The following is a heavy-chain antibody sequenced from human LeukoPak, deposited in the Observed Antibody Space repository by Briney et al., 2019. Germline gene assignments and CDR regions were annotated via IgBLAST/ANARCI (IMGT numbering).Heavy chain of an antibody. CDR3: ARGDDSASWLVDY. CDR2: IYYSGST. CDR1: GGSIRSSSYY. Sequence: SETLSLTCTVSGGSIRSSSYYWGWIRQPPGKGLEWIGSIYYSGSTYYNASLKSRGTISVDTSKNQFSLKLSSVTAADTAVYYCARGDDSASWLVDYWGRGTLVTVSS. J-gene: IGHJ4*02. V-gene: IGHV4-39*07. D-gene: IGHD6-13*01.